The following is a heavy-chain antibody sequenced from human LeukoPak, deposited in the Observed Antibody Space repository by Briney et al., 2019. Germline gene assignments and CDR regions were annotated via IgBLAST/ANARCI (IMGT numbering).Heavy chain of an antibody. CDR2: IYYSGST. V-gene: IGHV4-59*08. J-gene: IGHJ2*01. D-gene: IGHD6-19*01. CDR3: ARSGWYLAGWYFGL. CDR1: GGSLSIYY. Sequence: SETLSLTYTVSGGSLSIYYWSWIRQPPGKGLERIGYIYYSGSTNYNPSLKSRVTISVDTSKSQFSLKLSSVTAADTAVYYCARSGWYLAGWYFGLWGRGTLVTVSS.